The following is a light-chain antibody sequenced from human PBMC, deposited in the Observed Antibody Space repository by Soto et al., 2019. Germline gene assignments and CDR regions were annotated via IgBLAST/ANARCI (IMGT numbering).Light chain of an antibody. CDR1: QSISSY. J-gene: IGKJ1*01. Sequence: DIQMTQSPSTLSAFVGDRVTITCRASQSISSYLAWYQQKPGTAPKLLIYDASSLESGVPSRFSGSRSGTEFTLTISSLQPDDFATYYRQQYNSYSPRTFGQGTKVEIK. CDR3: QQYNSYSPRT. CDR2: DAS. V-gene: IGKV1-5*01.